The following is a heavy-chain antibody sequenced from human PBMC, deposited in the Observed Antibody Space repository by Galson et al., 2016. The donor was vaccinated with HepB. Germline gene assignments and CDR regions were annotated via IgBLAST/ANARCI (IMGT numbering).Heavy chain of an antibody. CDR1: GGTLSSYA. CDR3: ASGSYYYHNNDEVPHFYFYGLDV. CDR2: VIPIFGVA. D-gene: IGHD3-10*01. V-gene: IGHV1-69*10. Sequence: SVKVSCKAFGGTLSSYAISWVRQVPGQGFEWMGGVIPIFGVAQIAERFQGRLTITADKSTTTAYMELSSLRSEDRGVYYCASGSYYYHNNDEVPHFYFYGLDVWGQGTTVSVSS. J-gene: IGHJ6*02.